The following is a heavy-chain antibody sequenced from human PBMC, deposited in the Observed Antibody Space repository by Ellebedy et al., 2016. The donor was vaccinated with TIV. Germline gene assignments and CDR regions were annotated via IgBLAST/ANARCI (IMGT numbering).Heavy chain of an antibody. D-gene: IGHD3-22*01. J-gene: IGHJ4*02. CDR2: VNHSGNT. V-gene: IGHV4-39*01. Sequence: SETLSLTCTVSGGSISSSSYYWSWIRQPPGKGLEWIGEVNHSGNTNYNPSLKSRVTISVDTSKNQFYLKLRSVTAADTAVYYCARGGGGSSGYYYGYWGQGTLVTVSS. CDR1: GGSISSSSYY. CDR3: ARGGGGSSGYYYGY.